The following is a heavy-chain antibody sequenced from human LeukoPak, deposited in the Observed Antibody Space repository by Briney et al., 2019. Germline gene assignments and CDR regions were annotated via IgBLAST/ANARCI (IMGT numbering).Heavy chain of an antibody. V-gene: IGHV3-66*01. D-gene: IGHD5/OR15-5a*01. CDR2: IYSGGST. CDR3: ARDKSVSDWYFDL. CDR1: GFTVSSNY. J-gene: IGHJ2*01. Sequence: GGSLRLSCAASGFTVSSNYMSWVRQAPGKGLEWVSVIYSGGSTYYGDSVKGRFTISRDKSKNTLYLQMNSLRAEDTAVYYCARDKSVSDWYFDLWGRGALVTVSS.